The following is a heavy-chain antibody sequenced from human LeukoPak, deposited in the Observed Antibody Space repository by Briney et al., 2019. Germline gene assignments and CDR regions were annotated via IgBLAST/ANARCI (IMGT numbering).Heavy chain of an antibody. CDR3: ATGGYYDSSGYYPSAFDI. V-gene: IGHV4-34*01. D-gene: IGHD3-22*01. CDR1: GGSFSGYY. Sequence: SETLSLTCAVYGGSFSGYYWSWIRQPPGKGLEWIGEINHSGSTNYNPSLKSRVTISVDTSKNQFSLKLSSVTAADTAVYYCATGGYYDSSGYYPSAFDIWGQGTMVTVSS. CDR2: INHSGST. J-gene: IGHJ3*02.